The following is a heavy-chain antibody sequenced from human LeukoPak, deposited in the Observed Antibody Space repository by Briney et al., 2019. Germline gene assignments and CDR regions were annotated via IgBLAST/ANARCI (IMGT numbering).Heavy chain of an antibody. V-gene: IGHV3-48*03. CDR3: ARGFRDSAMFLDY. Sequence: GRSLRLSCAASGITFSSYEMNWVRQAPGKELEWISCISSTGSTMYYADSVKGRFTISRDNAKNSLYLQMSSLRAEDTAVYYCARGFRDSAMFLDYWGHGTLVTVSS. CDR1: GITFSSYE. D-gene: IGHD3-3*01. CDR2: ISSTGSTM. J-gene: IGHJ4*01.